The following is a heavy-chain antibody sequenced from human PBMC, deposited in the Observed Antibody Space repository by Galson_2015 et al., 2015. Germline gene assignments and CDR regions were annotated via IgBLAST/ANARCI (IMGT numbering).Heavy chain of an antibody. Sequence: SLRLSCAASGFTFSSYWMHWVRHAPGKGLVWVSRINSDGSSTSYADSVKGRFTIYRDNAKNTLYLQMNSLRAEDTAVYYCARKKGRDGYNFALDIWGQGTMVTVSS. D-gene: IGHD5-24*01. J-gene: IGHJ3*02. CDR3: ARKKGRDGYNFALDI. V-gene: IGHV3-74*01. CDR1: GFTFSSYW. CDR2: INSDGSST.